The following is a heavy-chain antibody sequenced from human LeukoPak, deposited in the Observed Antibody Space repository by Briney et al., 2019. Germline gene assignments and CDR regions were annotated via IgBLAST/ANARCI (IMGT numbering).Heavy chain of an antibody. CDR3: AKQGGRGCSGIDH. CDR1: GFDLRLCS. V-gene: IGHV3-30*18. Sequence: PGRSLRLSCASSGFDLRLCSMNWVRQAPGKGLEWLAITSNDGSSKYYADSVKGRFTISRDNSKNTVYLQMNSLRDEDTALYYCAKQGGRGCSGIDHWGQGTLVTVSS. D-gene: IGHD2-15*01. CDR2: TSNDGSSK. J-gene: IGHJ4*02.